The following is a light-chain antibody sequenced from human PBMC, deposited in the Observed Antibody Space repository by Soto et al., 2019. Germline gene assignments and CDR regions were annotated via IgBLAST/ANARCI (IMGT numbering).Light chain of an antibody. Sequence: DIQMTQSPSSLSASVGDRVTITCRASQDIRSALSWYQHTPGKAPKRLLFAASSLESGVPSRFSGSGSGTEFTLTVSTLQPEDFAPYYCLQHERYLRTFGQGTTVDI. CDR2: AAS. CDR3: LQHERYLRT. CDR1: QDIRSA. J-gene: IGKJ1*01. V-gene: IGKV1-17*01.